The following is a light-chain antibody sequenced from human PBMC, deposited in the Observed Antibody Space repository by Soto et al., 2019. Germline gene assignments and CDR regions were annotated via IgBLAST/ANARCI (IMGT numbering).Light chain of an antibody. CDR1: QSVSSN. Sequence: EIVMTQSPATLSMSPGERATLSCRASQSVSSNLAWYQQKPGQAPRLLIYSASTRAIGISARFSGSGSGTEFTLTISRLQSEDFVVYYCQQYNDWPRTFGQGAKVEIK. CDR3: QQYNDWPRT. CDR2: SAS. J-gene: IGKJ1*01. V-gene: IGKV3-15*01.